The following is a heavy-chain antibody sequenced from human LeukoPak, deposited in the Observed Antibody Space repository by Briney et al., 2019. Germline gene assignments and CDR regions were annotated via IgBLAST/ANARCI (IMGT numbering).Heavy chain of an antibody. D-gene: IGHD3-22*01. CDR3: AREGKNYYDSSGYYPDY. J-gene: IGHJ4*02. V-gene: IGHV4-30-4*01. CDR1: GGSISSGDYY. Sequence: SQTLSLTCTVSGGSISSGDYYWSWIRQPPGKGLEWIEYIYYSGSTYYNPSLKSRVTISVDTSKNQFSLKLSSVTAADTAVYYCAREGKNYYDSSGYYPDYWGQGTLVTVSS. CDR2: IYYSGST.